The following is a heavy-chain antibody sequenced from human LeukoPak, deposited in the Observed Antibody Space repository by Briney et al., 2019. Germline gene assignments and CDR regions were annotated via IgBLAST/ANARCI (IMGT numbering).Heavy chain of an antibody. J-gene: IGHJ6*03. CDR1: GGSISSYY. D-gene: IGHD3-10*01. V-gene: IGHV4-4*07. CDR2: IYTSGST. CDR3: ARSAVIHYYYGSGSYYDYYYMDV. Sequence: SETLSLTRTVSGGSISSYYWSWIRQPAGKGLEWIGRIYTSGSTNYNPSLKSRVTMSVDTSKNQFSLKLSSVAAADTAVYYCARSAVIHYYYGSGSYYDYYYMDVWGKGTTVTVSS.